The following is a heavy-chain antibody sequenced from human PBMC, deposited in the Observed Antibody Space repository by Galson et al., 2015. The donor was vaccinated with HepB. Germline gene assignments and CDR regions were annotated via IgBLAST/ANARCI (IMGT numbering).Heavy chain of an antibody. Sequence: SVKASCKASGGTFSGYAINWVRQAPGQGLEWMGGIIPIFSTANYAQKFQGRVTITADESTSTAYMELSSLRSDDTAMYYCARSPSTVTTSTWYYWGQGTLVTVSS. J-gene: IGHJ4*02. CDR2: IIPIFSTA. V-gene: IGHV1-69*13. CDR1: GGTFSGYA. CDR3: ARSPSTVTTSTWYY. D-gene: IGHD4-17*01.